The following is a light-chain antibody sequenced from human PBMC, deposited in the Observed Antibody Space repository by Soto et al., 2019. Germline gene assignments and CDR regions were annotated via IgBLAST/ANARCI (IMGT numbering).Light chain of an antibody. Sequence: EIVLTQSPGTLSLSPGERATLSCRASQSVSSSYLAWYQQKPGQAPRLLIYGASSRATGIPDRFSGGGSGTDFTLTISRLEPEDFAVYYCQQYGSSGFTFGPGTKVDIK. V-gene: IGKV3-20*01. CDR1: QSVSSSY. CDR2: GAS. CDR3: QQYGSSGFT. J-gene: IGKJ3*01.